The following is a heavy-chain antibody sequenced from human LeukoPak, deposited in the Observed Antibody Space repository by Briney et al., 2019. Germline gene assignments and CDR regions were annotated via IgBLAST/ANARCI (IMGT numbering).Heavy chain of an antibody. CDR1: GFTFSVAA. CDR2: ISSSSSTI. Sequence: PGGSLRLSCAASGFTFSVAAMTWVRQAPGKGLEWVSYISSSSSTIYYADSVKGRFTISRDNAKNSLYLQMNSLRDEDTAVYYCARGPSYYYGSGSSDYWGQGTLVTVSS. V-gene: IGHV3-48*02. D-gene: IGHD3-10*01. J-gene: IGHJ4*02. CDR3: ARGPSYYYGSGSSDY.